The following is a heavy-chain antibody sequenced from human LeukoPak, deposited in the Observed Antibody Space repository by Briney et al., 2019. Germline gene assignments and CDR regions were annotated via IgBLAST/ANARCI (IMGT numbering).Heavy chain of an antibody. V-gene: IGHV1-2*02. J-gene: IGHJ4*02. D-gene: IGHD6-13*01. CDR1: GGTFSSYA. Sequence: ASVKVSCKASGGTFSSYAISWVRQAPGQGLEWMGWINPNSGDTNYAQKFQGRVTMTRDTSISTAYMELSSLKYDDTAVYYCAKSPYSSNYWGQGTLVTVSS. CDR3: AKSPYSSNY. CDR2: INPNSGDT.